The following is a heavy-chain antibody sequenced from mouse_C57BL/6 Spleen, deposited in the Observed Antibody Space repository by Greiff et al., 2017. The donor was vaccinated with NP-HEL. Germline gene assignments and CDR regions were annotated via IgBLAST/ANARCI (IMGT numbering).Heavy chain of an antibody. CDR1: GFTFTDYY. CDR3: ASHWYFDV. Sequence: EVKLLESGGGLVQPGGSLSLSCAASGFTFTDYYMSWVRQPPGTALEWLGFIRNKANGYTTEYSASVKGRFTISRDNSQSILYLQMNALRAEDSATYYCASHWYFDVWGTGTTVTVSS. CDR2: IRNKANGYTT. J-gene: IGHJ1*03. V-gene: IGHV7-3*01.